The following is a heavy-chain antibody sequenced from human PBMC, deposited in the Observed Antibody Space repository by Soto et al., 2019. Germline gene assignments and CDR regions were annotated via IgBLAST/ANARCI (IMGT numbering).Heavy chain of an antibody. CDR1: GYTFTSYG. J-gene: IGHJ4*02. CDR3: ARDSAYYDFWSGYSY. CDR2: ISAYNGNT. Sequence: GASVKVSCKASGYTFTSYGVSWVRQAPGQGLEWMGWISAYNGNTNYAQRLQGRVTMTTDTSTSTAYMELRSLRSDDTAVYYCARDSAYYDFWSGYSYWGQGTLVTVSS. D-gene: IGHD3-3*01. V-gene: IGHV1-18*04.